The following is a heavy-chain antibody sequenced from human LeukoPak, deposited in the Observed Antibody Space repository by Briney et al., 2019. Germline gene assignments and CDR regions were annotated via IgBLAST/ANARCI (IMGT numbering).Heavy chain of an antibody. CDR2: ISGSGANT. CDR1: KFTFSTSA. CDR3: AKESQTYYDIMTGYPNYYFDY. V-gene: IGHV3-23*01. J-gene: IGHJ4*02. D-gene: IGHD3-9*01. Sequence: PGGSLRLSCAASKFTFSTSAMSWVRQAPGKGPEWVSAISGSGANTYYVDSVKGRFTISRDNSKNTLYLEMSSLRSDDTAAYYCAKESQTYYDIMTGYPNYYFDYWGQGTLVTVSS.